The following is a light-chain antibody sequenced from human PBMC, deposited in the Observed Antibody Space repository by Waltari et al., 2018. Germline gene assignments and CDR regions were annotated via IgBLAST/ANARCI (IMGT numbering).Light chain of an antibody. CDR2: DVS. CDR3: SSYTTNARHV. CDR1: SDDVGSYNF. V-gene: IGLV2-14*03. J-gene: IGLJ1*01. Sequence: QSALTQPASVSGSPGQSITISCTGTSDDVGSYNFVYWYQQPPGKAPKLMIYDVSKRPSGVYNRFSGSKSGNTASLTISGLQAEDEADYYCSSYTTNARHVFGTGTKVTVL.